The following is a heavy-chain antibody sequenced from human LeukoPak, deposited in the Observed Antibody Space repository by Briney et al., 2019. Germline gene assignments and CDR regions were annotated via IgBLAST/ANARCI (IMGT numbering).Heavy chain of an antibody. V-gene: IGHV4-59*12. CDR3: AGGSGRLGY. CDR2: VSYSGST. J-gene: IGHJ4*02. Sequence: SETLSLTCSVSGGSISSYYWNWIRQPPGKGLEWIGYVSYSGSTNYNPSLKSRVTISVDTSKKQFSLQLNSVTPEDTAVYYCAGGSGRLGYWGQGTLVTVSS. D-gene: IGHD3-10*01. CDR1: GGSISSYY.